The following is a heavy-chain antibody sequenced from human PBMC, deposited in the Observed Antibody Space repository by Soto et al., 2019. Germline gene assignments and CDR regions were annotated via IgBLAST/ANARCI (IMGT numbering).Heavy chain of an antibody. CDR1: GGSISSGGYY. D-gene: IGHD2-15*01. CDR3: ARVVGALGHWFDL. Sequence: SETLSLTCTVSGGSISSGGYYWSWIRQHPGKGLEWIGYIYYSGSTYYNPSLKSRVTISVDTSKNQFSLKLSSVTAADTAVYYCARVVGALGHWFDLWAQGTLVTVSS. V-gene: IGHV4-31*03. J-gene: IGHJ5*02. CDR2: IYYSGST.